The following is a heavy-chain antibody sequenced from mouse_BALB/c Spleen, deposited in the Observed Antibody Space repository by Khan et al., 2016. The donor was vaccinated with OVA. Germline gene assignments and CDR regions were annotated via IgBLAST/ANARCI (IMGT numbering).Heavy chain of an antibody. D-gene: IGHD1-2*01. Sequence: VQLQQSGPGLAKPSQSLSLTCTVTGYSITSGYGWNWNRKFPGNQLEWMGYISYSGSTNYNPSLKSRVSITRDTSKNQLCLQLNAVNTEETATYDCARTARIKYWGQGTTLTVSA. J-gene: IGHJ2*01. CDR2: ISYSGST. V-gene: IGHV3-1*02. CDR3: ARTARIKY. CDR1: GYSITSGYG.